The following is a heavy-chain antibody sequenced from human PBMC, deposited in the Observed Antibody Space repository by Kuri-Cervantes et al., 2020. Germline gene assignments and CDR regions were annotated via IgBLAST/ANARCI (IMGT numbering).Heavy chain of an antibody. Sequence: ETLSLTCAASGFTFSSYAMSWVRQAPGKGLEWVSAISGSGGSTYYADSVKGRFTISRDNSKNTLYLQLNSPRAEDTAVYYCASSRDCSSTSCYIFPDYYYYYGMDVWGQGTTVTVSS. D-gene: IGHD2-2*02. V-gene: IGHV3-23*01. CDR1: GFTFSSYA. CDR2: ISGSGGST. CDR3: ASSRDCSSTSCYIFPDYYYYYGMDV. J-gene: IGHJ6*02.